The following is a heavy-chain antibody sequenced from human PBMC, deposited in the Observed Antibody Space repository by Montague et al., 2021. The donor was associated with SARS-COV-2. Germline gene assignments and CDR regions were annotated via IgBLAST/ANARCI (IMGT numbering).Heavy chain of an antibody. J-gene: IGHJ4*02. CDR1: GGSISDSNYL. V-gene: IGHV4-39*07. CDR3: ARSLISASGTGSNFDS. D-gene: IGHD6-13*01. CDR2: IRYSGT. Sequence: SETLSLTCTVSGGSISDSNYLWGWIRQPPGKGLEWIGDIRYSGTYYNPSLRSRVTMSRDLSENQFSLRLRSVTAADTALYYCARSLISASGTGSNFDSGGQGALVAVSS.